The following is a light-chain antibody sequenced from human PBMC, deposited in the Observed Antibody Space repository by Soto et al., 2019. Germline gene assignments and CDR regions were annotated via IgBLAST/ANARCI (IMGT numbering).Light chain of an antibody. V-gene: IGKV3-15*01. Sequence: EIVMTQSPATLSVSLGERATLSCWASQNVRTDLAWYQQKPGQAPRLLISDASIRATGVPARFSGSGSGTEFTLTISSLQSEDFAVYYCQQCDKWPPTFGQGTKVEIK. CDR2: DAS. J-gene: IGKJ1*01. CDR3: QQCDKWPPT. CDR1: QNVRTD.